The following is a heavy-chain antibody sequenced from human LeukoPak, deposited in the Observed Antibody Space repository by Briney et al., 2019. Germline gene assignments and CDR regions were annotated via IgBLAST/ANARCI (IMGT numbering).Heavy chain of an antibody. Sequence: GGSLRLSCAASGFTFSSYEMNWVRQAPGKGLEWVSYISSSGSTIYYADSVKGRFALSRDNAKNSLYLQMNSLRAEDTAVYYCARVSDTAMDPAIGDYWGQGTLVTVSS. V-gene: IGHV3-48*03. CDR3: ARVSDTAMDPAIGDY. J-gene: IGHJ4*02. CDR1: GFTFSSYE. D-gene: IGHD5-18*01. CDR2: ISSSGSTI.